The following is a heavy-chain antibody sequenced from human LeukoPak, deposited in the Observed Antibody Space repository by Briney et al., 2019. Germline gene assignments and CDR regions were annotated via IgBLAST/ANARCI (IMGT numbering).Heavy chain of an antibody. CDR1: GYTFTGYY. V-gene: IGHV1-18*04. J-gene: IGHJ3*02. CDR3: ARDAPTSITTGTTSPAFDI. D-gene: IGHD1-7*01. Sequence: ASVKVSCKASGYTFTGYYMHWARQAPGQGLEWMGWISAYNGNTNYAQKLQGRVTMTTDTSTSTAYMELRSLRSDDTAVYYCARDAPTSITTGTTSPAFDIWGQGTMVTVSS. CDR2: ISAYNGNT.